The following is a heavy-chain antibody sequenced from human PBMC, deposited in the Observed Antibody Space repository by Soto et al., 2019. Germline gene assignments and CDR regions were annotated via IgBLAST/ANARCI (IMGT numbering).Heavy chain of an antibody. D-gene: IGHD2-15*01. V-gene: IGHV3-30-3*01. CDR1: GFTFSSYA. Sequence: GVSLRLSCAASGFTFSSYAMHWVRQAPGKGLEWVAFISYDGSNQYYADSVKGRFTISRDNSKNTLYLQMNSLRAEDTAVYYCARIDIVVVVAAAYDYWGHGTLVTVSS. J-gene: IGHJ4*01. CDR2: ISYDGSNQ. CDR3: ARIDIVVVVAAAYDY.